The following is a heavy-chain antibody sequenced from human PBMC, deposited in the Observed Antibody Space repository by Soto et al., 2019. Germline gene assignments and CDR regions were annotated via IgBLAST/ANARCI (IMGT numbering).Heavy chain of an antibody. CDR3: ARAFVGAATYYYGMDV. J-gene: IGHJ6*02. V-gene: IGHV3-53*01. CDR2: IYSGGST. Sequence: EVQLVESGGGLIQPGGSLRLSCAASGFTVSSNYMSWVRQAPGKGLEWVSVIYSGGSTYYADSVKGRFTISRDNSKNTLYLQMNSLRAEDTAVYYCARAFVGAATYYYGMDVWGQGTTVTVSS. CDR1: GFTVSSNY. D-gene: IGHD1-26*01.